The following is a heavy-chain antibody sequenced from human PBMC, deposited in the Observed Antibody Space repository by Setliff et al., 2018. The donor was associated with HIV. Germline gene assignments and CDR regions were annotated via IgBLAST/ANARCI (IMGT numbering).Heavy chain of an antibody. CDR2: IYYSGST. Sequence: PSETLSLTCTVSGGSISSINYYWGWIRQPPGKDLEWIGYIYYSGSTYYNPSLKSRVTISVDTSKSQFSLILNSVTAADTAVYYCARRFGRALPDWGQGTLVTVSS. J-gene: IGHJ4*02. CDR1: GGSISSINYY. D-gene: IGHD1-26*01. CDR3: ARRFGRALPD. V-gene: IGHV4-39*01.